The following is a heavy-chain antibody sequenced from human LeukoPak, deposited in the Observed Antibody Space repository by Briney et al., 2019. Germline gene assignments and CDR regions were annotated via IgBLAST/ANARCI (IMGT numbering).Heavy chain of an antibody. V-gene: IGHV3-30*18. CDR3: AKRRDYCSGGSCYSLAY. CDR2: ISSDGTKK. CDR1: GFSFTDDG. D-gene: IGHD2-15*01. J-gene: IGHJ4*02. Sequence: PGGSLRDSCALSGFSFTDDGIHWVRQAPGRGLEWVAVISSDGTKKAYADSVKGRFTISRDNSENTLYLQMSSLRAEDTAVYYCAKRRDYCSGGSCYSLAYWGQGTLVTVSS.